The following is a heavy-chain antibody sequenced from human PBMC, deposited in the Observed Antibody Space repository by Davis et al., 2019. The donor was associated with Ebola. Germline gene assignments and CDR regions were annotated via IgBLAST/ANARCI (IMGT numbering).Heavy chain of an antibody. D-gene: IGHD3-3*01. Sequence: GESLKISCKGSGYSFTSYWIGWVRQMPGKGLEWMGIIYPGDSDTRYSPSFQGQVTMSGDKSISTAYLQWSSLKASDTAMYYCAIYDFWSGYFWFDPWGQGTLVTVSS. CDR1: GYSFTSYW. J-gene: IGHJ5*02. CDR2: IYPGDSDT. V-gene: IGHV5-51*01. CDR3: AIYDFWSGYFWFDP.